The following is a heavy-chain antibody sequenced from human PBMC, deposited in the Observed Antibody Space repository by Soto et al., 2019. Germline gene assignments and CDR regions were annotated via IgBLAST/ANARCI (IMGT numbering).Heavy chain of an antibody. J-gene: IGHJ5*02. CDR3: AKDGGGIQRFFDH. V-gene: IGHV3-30*18. CDR1: GFRFSNYG. Sequence: QVQLVESGGGVVQPGRSLRLSCAASGFRFSNYGMHWVRQAPGKRPEWVAVISSGGSKQNYEESVKGRFTISRDNSKNTLNLQMNSLRPEDTAVYYCAKDGGGIQRFFDHWGQGTLVTVSS. D-gene: IGHD1-1*01. CDR2: ISSGGSKQ.